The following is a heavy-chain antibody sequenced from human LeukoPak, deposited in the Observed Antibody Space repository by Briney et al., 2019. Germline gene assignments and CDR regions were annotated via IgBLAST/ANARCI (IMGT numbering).Heavy chain of an antibody. J-gene: IGHJ4*02. Sequence: ASVKVSCKASGYTFSGSGWYLYWLRQAPGQGLECLGWIYPNNGATSYAQKFQGRVAMIRDTSVSTAYMELSRLRPDDTAVYFCARDGPAQMVEFDNWGQGTLVTVSS. D-gene: IGHD3-10*01. V-gene: IGHV1-2*02. CDR3: ARDGPAQMVEFDN. CDR1: GYTFSGSGWY. CDR2: IYPNNGAT.